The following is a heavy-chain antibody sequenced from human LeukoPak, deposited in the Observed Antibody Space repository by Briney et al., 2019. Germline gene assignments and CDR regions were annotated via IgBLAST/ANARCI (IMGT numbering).Heavy chain of an antibody. D-gene: IGHD5-18*01. J-gene: IGHJ4*02. CDR3: AKRASSGAYSYDY. CDR1: GFTFGSYD. CDR2: IRYDGSNE. Sequence: GGSLRLSCGASGFTFGSYDMHWVRQAPGKGLEWVAFIRYDGSNENYADSVKGRFTISRDNPKNTLNLQMNSLRPEDTAVYYCAKRASSGAYSYDYWGQGTLVTVSS. V-gene: IGHV3-30*02.